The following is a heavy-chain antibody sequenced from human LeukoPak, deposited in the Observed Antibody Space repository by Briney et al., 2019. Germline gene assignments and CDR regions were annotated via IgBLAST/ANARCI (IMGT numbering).Heavy chain of an antibody. Sequence: ASVKVSCKASGYTFTGYYMHWVRQAPGQGLEWMGRINPNSGGINYAQKFQGRVTMTRDTSISTAYMELSRLRSDDTAVYYCARVYYYDSSGYYPAWGQGTLVTVSS. CDR1: GYTFTGYY. J-gene: IGHJ4*02. CDR2: INPNSGGI. D-gene: IGHD3-22*01. V-gene: IGHV1-2*06. CDR3: ARVYYYDSSGYYPA.